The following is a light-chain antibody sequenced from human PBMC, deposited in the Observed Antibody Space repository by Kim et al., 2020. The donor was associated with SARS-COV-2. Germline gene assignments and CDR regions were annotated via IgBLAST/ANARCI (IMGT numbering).Light chain of an antibody. J-gene: IGKJ2*01. CDR1: QSVRDS. Sequence: DIQMTQSPSTLSASVGDRVTIFCWASQSVRDSLAWYQQKPGKAPKLLIYDASRLQSGVSSSFSGSGSGTDFTLTISSLHPDDVATYYCQEYNSFFRYTFGQGTKLEI. CDR3: QEYNSFFRYT. CDR2: DAS. V-gene: IGKV1-5*02.